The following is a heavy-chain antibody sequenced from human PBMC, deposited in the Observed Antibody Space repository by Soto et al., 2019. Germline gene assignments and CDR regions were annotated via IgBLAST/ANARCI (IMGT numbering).Heavy chain of an antibody. CDR1: GFSLNTARMC. D-gene: IGHD3-16*02. CDR3: ARSGSYPLYYFDY. V-gene: IGHV2-26*01. CDR2: IFSSGEE. Sequence: QVTLKESGPVLVRPTEPLTLTCTVSGFSLNTARMCVSWIRHPPGKALEWLAHIFSSGEESYTPSLKTRLTISKDTSKGQVVLTMTNVDPVDTATYYCARSGSYPLYYFDYWGQGALVTVSS. J-gene: IGHJ4*02.